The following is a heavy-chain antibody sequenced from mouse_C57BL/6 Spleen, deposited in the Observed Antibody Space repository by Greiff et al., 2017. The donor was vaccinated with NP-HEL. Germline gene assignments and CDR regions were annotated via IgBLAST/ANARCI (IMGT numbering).Heavy chain of an antibody. Sequence: EVQRVESEGGLVQPGSSMKLSCTASGFTFSDYYMAWVRQVPEKGLEWVANINYDGSSTYYLDSLKSRFIISRDNAKNILYLQMSSLKSEDTATYYCARGIYYDYDGPYYYAMDYWGQGTSVTVSS. D-gene: IGHD2-4*01. V-gene: IGHV5-16*01. CDR2: INYDGSST. CDR1: GFTFSDYY. CDR3: ARGIYYDYDGPYYYAMDY. J-gene: IGHJ4*01.